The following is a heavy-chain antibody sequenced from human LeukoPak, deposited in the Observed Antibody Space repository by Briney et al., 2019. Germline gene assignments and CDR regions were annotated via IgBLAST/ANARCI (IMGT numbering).Heavy chain of an antibody. J-gene: IGHJ6*02. Sequence: GGSLRLSCAASGFTFSNYGIHWVRQAPGKGLEWVTFMRYDGTKEFYADSVKGRFTISRDNSKNTLYLQMNSLRAEDTAVYYCAKDSVTYGDYARHYYYGMDVWGQGTTVTVSS. D-gene: IGHD4-17*01. V-gene: IGHV3-30*02. CDR2: MRYDGTKE. CDR3: AKDSVTYGDYARHYYYGMDV. CDR1: GFTFSNYG.